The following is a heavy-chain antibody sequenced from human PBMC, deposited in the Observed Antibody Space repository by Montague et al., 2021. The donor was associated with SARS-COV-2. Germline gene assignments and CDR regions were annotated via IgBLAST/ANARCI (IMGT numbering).Heavy chain of an antibody. V-gene: IGHV6-1*01. J-gene: IGHJ4*02. D-gene: IGHD3-16*01. CDR2: PSHTPTWSN. CDR3: TRAVGGVRDH. Sequence: CAISGDSVSSNSVSWNWIRQSPPPPPPSPPRPSHTPTWSNDYPPSVQRRITTTPATSKNQLSLQLTSVTPEDPAVYYCTRAVGGVRDHGGQGSLVTVSS. CDR1: GDSVSSNSVS.